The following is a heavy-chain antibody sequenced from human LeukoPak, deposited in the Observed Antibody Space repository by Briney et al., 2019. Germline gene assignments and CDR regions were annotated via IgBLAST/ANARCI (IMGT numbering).Heavy chain of an antibody. Sequence: GESLKISCKGSGYSFTSYWIGWVRQMPGKGLEWMGIIYPGDSDTRYSPSFQGQVTISADKSISTVYLQWSSLKASDTAMYYCARHYDDEVYYFDYWGRGTLVTVSS. V-gene: IGHV5-51*01. CDR1: GYSFTSYW. CDR3: ARHYDDEVYYFDY. D-gene: IGHD3-3*01. CDR2: IYPGDSDT. J-gene: IGHJ4*02.